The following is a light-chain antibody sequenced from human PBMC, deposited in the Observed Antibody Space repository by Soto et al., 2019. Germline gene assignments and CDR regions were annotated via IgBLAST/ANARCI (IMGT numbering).Light chain of an antibody. CDR2: NVS. J-gene: IGLJ2*01. CDR1: SSDIGGYNY. V-gene: IGLV2-14*01. CDR3: NSYTSSGAVI. Sequence: QSALTQPASVSGSPGQSITISCTGTSSDIGGYNYVSWYQQHPGKAPKLLIYNVSNGPSGVSSRFSGSKSGNTASLTISGLQAEDEADYYCNSYTSSGAVIFGGGTKVTVL.